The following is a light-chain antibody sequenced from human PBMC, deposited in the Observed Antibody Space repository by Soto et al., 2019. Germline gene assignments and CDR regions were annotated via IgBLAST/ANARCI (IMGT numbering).Light chain of an antibody. CDR2: GAS. J-gene: IGKJ5*01. Sequence: EFVLTQSPGTLSLSPGERATLSCRASQTVRNNYLAWYQQKPGQAPRLLIYGASTRATGIPARFSGSGSETEFTLTIRSLQAEDSAVYFCQQYNNWPTWTFGQGTRLEIK. V-gene: IGKV3-15*01. CDR3: QQYNNWPTWT. CDR1: QTVRNN.